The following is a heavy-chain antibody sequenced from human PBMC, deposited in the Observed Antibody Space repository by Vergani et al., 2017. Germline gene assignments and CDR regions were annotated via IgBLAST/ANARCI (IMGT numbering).Heavy chain of an antibody. CDR2: ISYDGSNK. D-gene: IGHD6-6*01. CDR1: GFTFSSYG. V-gene: IGHV3-30*18. CDR3: AKELMRGSDYYYYGMDV. J-gene: IGHJ6*02. Sequence: VQLLESGGGLVQPGGSLRLSCAASGFTFSSYGMHWVRQAPGKGLEWVAVISYDGSNKYYADSVKGRFTISRDNSKNTLYLQMNSLRAEDTAVYYCAKELMRGSDYYYYGMDVWGQGTTVTVSS.